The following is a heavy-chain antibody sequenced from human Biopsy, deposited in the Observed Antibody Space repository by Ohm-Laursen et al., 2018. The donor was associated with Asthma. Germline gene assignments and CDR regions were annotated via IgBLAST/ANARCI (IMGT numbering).Heavy chain of an antibody. CDR1: GFIFAGYI. CDR3: AKVRSDWVITESFDY. Sequence: SLRLSCSASGFIFAGYIIHWVRQAPGKGLEWVSHITWDSATTVYADSVKGRFTVSRDNAKNSVFLHMDSLRPEDTAFYYCAKVRSDWVITESFDYWGQGVLVTVSS. V-gene: IGHV3-9*01. D-gene: IGHD3-22*01. J-gene: IGHJ4*02. CDR2: ITWDSATT.